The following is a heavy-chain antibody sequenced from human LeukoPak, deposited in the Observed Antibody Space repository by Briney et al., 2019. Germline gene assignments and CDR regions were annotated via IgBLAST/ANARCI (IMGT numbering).Heavy chain of an antibody. Sequence: PGRSLRLSCAASGFTFSSYGMHWVRQAPGKGLEWVAVIWYDGSNKYYADSVKGRFTISRDNSKNTLYLQMNSLRAEDTAVYYCAMGRSSGWYYYYYMDVWGKGTTVTVSS. D-gene: IGHD6-25*01. CDR2: IWYDGSNK. CDR3: AMGRSSGWYYYYYMDV. J-gene: IGHJ6*03. CDR1: GFTFSSYG. V-gene: IGHV3-33*01.